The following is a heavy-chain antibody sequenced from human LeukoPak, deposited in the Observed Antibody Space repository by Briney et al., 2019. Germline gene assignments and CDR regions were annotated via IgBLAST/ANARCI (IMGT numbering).Heavy chain of an antibody. CDR3: ARIYGPWNYFDY. CDR1: GFTISSYA. D-gene: IGHD2/OR15-2a*01. CDR2: ISYDGSNK. J-gene: IGHJ4*02. V-gene: IGHV3-30*04. Sequence: GRSLRLSCAASGFTISSYAMHWVRQAPGKGLEWVAVISYDGSNKYYADSVKGRFTISRDNSKNTLYLQMNSLRAEDTAVYYCARIYGPWNYFDYWGQGTLVTVSS.